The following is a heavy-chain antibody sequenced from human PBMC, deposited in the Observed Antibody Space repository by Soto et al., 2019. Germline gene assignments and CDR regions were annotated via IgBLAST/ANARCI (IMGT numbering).Heavy chain of an antibody. J-gene: IGHJ6*02. CDR3: ARDRRAAAAGIINYYYYGMDV. V-gene: IGHV1-2*04. Sequence: ASVKVSCKASGYTFTGYYMHWVRQAPGQGLEWMGWINPNSGGTNYAQKFQGWVTMTRDTSISTAYMELSRLRSDDTAVYYCARDRRAAAAGIINYYYYGMDVWGQGTTVTVSS. CDR1: GYTFTGYY. D-gene: IGHD6-13*01. CDR2: INPNSGGT.